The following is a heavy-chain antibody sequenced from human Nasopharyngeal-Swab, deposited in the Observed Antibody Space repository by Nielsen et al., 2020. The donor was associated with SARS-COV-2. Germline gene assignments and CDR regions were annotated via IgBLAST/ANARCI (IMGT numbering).Heavy chain of an antibody. Sequence: ASVKVSCKASGYTFTSYDINWARQATGQGLEWMGWMNPNSGNTGYAQKFQGRVTMTRNTSISTAYMELSSLRSEDTAVYYCARGHQYQLLFHYYYYMDVWGKGTTVTVSS. CDR2: MNPNSGNT. CDR3: ARGHQYQLLFHYYYYMDV. D-gene: IGHD2-2*01. J-gene: IGHJ6*03. V-gene: IGHV1-8*01. CDR1: GYTFTSYD.